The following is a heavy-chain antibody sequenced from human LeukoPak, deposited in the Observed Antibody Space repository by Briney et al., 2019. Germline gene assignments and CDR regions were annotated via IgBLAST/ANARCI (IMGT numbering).Heavy chain of an antibody. Sequence: EASVKVSCKSSGYTFIDYYIHWVRQAPGQGLEWMGWINPNSGATKYAQKFQGRVSMTRGTSINTAYMDLTNLRSDDTAIFYCARVKKLMPEFEFWGQGTLVTVSS. CDR3: ARVKKLMPEFEF. J-gene: IGHJ4*02. CDR2: INPNSGAT. CDR1: GYTFIDYY. D-gene: IGHD2-2*01. V-gene: IGHV1-2*02.